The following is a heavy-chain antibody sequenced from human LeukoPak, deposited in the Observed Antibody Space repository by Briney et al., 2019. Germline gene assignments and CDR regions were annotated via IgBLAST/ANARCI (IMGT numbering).Heavy chain of an antibody. Sequence: PGGSLRLSCAASGFTFSSYAMSWVRQAPGKGLEWVSAISGSGGSTYYADSVKGRFTISRDNAKNSLYLQMNSLRAEDTAVYYCARDGSATRAFDIWGPGTMVTVSS. J-gene: IGHJ3*02. V-gene: IGHV3-23*01. CDR2: ISGSGGST. CDR3: ARDGSATRAFDI. D-gene: IGHD1-26*01. CDR1: GFTFSSYA.